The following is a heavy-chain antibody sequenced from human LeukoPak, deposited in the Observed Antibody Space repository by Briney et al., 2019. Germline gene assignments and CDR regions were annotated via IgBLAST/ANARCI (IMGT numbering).Heavy chain of an antibody. CDR1: KFSFSNYG. CDR2: ISSSSSTI. J-gene: IGHJ4*02. V-gene: IGHV3-48*01. CDR3: ARNGASSGRPYHFDY. D-gene: IGHD6-19*01. Sequence: GGSLRLSCAASKFSFSNYGMNWVRQAPGKGPEWISYISSSSSTIYYADSVKGRFTISRDNAESSLYLQMNSLRAEDTAVYYCARNGASSGRPYHFDYWGQGTLVTVSS.